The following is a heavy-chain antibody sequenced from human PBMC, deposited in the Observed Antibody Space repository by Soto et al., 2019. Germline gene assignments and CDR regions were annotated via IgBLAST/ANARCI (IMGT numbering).Heavy chain of an antibody. V-gene: IGHV1-69*02. CDR3: ASTGYEVAVAGTGHFDY. J-gene: IGHJ4*02. D-gene: IGHD6-19*01. CDR2: IIPILGIA. Sequence: SVKVSCKASGGTFSSYTISWVRQAPGQGLEWMGRIIPILGIANYAQKFQGRVTITADKSTSTAYMELSSLRSEDTAVYYCASTGYEVAVAGTGHFDYWGQGTLVTVSS. CDR1: GGTFSSYT.